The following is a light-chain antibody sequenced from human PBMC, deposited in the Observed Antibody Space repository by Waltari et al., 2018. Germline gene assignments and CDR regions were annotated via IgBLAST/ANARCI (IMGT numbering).Light chain of an antibody. Sequence: QSALTQPASVSGSPGQSITISCAGTLSDIEPYTCVSWYQQHPGKAPKLIIYEGTKRPSGVSGRFSGSTSGDTASLTISGLLAEDEADDYCCSCTYSSTFVFGGGTKLSVL. CDR1: LSDIEPYTC. CDR3: CSCTYSSTFV. J-gene: IGLJ2*01. V-gene: IGLV2-23*03. CDR2: EGT.